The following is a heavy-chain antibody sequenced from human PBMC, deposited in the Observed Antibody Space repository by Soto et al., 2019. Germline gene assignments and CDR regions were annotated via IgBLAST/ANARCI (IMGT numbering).Heavy chain of an antibody. V-gene: IGHV1-3*01. Sequence: ASVKVSCKASGYTFTSYAMHWVRQAPGQRLEWMGWINAGNGNTKYSQKFQGRVTITRDTSASTAYMELSSLRSEDTAVYYCARDLAQWLASCVDYWGQGTLVTVSS. CDR2: INAGNGNT. CDR3: ARDLAQWLASCVDY. J-gene: IGHJ4*02. CDR1: GYTFTSYA. D-gene: IGHD6-19*01.